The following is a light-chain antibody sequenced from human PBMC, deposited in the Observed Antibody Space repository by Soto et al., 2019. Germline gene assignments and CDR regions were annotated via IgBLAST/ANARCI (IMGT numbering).Light chain of an antibody. CDR3: QQSYNTPLT. CDR2: DAS. V-gene: IGKV1-39*01. CDR1: QTIGTY. Sequence: MTQSRSSLAASIGDSVPITCRARQTIGTYLNWYRHKSGAAPELLIYDASTLQSGVPSRFRGGASGTDFTLTISSLQLDDFATYYCQQSYNTPLTFGQGSKVDI. J-gene: IGKJ1*01.